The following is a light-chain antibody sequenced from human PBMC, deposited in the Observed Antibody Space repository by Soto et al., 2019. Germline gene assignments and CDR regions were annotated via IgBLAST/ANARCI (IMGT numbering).Light chain of an antibody. CDR2: AAS. CDR1: QRISSY. V-gene: IGKV1-39*01. Sequence: EIRMTQSASYLSASVGDRVTMXCRASQRISSYLTWYQQKLGKAPKLLIYAASSLQSGVTSRFGGSGCGKDFILTISRLEPEDLATYYCQQSYSTLSFGGGTKVDIK. CDR3: QQSYSTLS. J-gene: IGKJ4*01.